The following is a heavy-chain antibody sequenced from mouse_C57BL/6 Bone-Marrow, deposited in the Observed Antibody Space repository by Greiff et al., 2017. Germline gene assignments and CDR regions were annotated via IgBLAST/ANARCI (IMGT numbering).Heavy chain of an antibody. CDR2: IFPGSGST. CDR1: GYTFTDYY. D-gene: IGHD6-1*01. J-gene: IGHJ4*01. CDR3: ARYKPSYYYAMDY. Sequence: VQLQQSGPELVKPGASVKISCKASGYTFTDYYINWVKQRPGQGLEWIGWIFPGSGSTYYNEKFKGKATLTVDKSSSTAYMLLSNLTSEDSAVYFCARYKPSYYYAMDYWGQGTSVTVSS. V-gene: IGHV1-75*01.